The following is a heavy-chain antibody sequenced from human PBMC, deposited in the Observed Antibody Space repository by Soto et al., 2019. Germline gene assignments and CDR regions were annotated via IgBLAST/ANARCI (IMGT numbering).Heavy chain of an antibody. J-gene: IGHJ4*02. D-gene: IGHD5-12*01. Sequence: EVQLVESGGGLVLPGGSLRLSCAASGYTFSTYAMHWVRQAPGKGLEYVSVINSNGGSTFYANSVKGRFTISRDNSKNTLYLQMGSLRVEDTGVYYCARAPGYSGYDALDYWGQGTLVTVSS. CDR1: GYTFSTYA. CDR3: ARAPGYSGYDALDY. V-gene: IGHV3-64*01. CDR2: INSNGGST.